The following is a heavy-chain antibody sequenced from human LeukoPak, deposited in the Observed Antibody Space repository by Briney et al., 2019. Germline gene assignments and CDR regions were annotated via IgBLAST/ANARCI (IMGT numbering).Heavy chain of an antibody. CDR1: GGTFSSYA. CDR3: ARDSGYCTNGVCYRSSWFDP. V-gene: IGHV1-69*13. CDR2: IIPIFGTA. Sequence: VASVKVSCKASGGTFSSYAISWVRQAPGQGLEWMGGIIPIFGTANYAQKFQGRVTITADESTSTAYMELSSLRSEDTAVYYCARDSGYCTNGVCYRSSWFDPWGQGTLVTVSS. D-gene: IGHD2-8*01. J-gene: IGHJ5*02.